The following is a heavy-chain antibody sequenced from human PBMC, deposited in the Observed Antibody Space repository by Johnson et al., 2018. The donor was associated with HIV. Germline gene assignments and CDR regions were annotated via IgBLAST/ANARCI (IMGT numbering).Heavy chain of an antibody. J-gene: IGHJ3*02. CDR3: AREGYSNSWTRGAFDI. CDR1: GFTFSSYA. Sequence: VQLVESGGGVVQPGRSLRLSCAASGFTFSSYAMHWVRQAPGKGLEWVSGISGSGDGTYYADSVKGRFTISRDNSKNTLYLQMNSLRAEDTAVYHCAREGYSNSWTRGAFDIWGQGTMVTVSS. D-gene: IGHD6-13*01. CDR2: ISGSGDGT. V-gene: IGHV3-NL1*01.